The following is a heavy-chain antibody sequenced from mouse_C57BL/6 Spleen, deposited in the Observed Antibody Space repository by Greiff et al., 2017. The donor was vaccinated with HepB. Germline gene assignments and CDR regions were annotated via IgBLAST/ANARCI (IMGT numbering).Heavy chain of an antibody. CDR3: AREDDPLFAY. D-gene: IGHD6-1*01. CDR2: IYPRSGNT. CDR1: GYTFTSYG. Sequence: QVQLKQSGAELARPGASVKLSCKASGYTFTSYGISWVKQRTGQGLEWIGEIYPRSGNTYYNEKFKGKATLTADKSSSTAYMELRSLTSEDSAVYFCAREDDPLFAYWGQGTLVTVSA. V-gene: IGHV1-81*01. J-gene: IGHJ3*01.